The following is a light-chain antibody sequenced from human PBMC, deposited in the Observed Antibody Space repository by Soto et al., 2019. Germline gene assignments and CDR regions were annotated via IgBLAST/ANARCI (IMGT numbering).Light chain of an antibody. CDR1: SSDVGASNY. V-gene: IGLV2-14*03. Sequence: QSALTQPASVSGSPGQSITIACTGTSSDVGASNYVSWYQQHPGKAPKLMIYDVTNRPSGVSNRFSGSKSGNTASLTISGLQAEDEADYYCSSYTSISTHVVFGGGTKLTVL. CDR3: SSYTSISTHVV. J-gene: IGLJ2*01. CDR2: DVT.